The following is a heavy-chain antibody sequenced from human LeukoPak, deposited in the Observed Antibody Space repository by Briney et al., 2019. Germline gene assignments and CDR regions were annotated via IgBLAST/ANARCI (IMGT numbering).Heavy chain of an antibody. V-gene: IGHV1-2*06. CDR2: INPNSGVT. J-gene: IGHJ5*02. CDR3: ARDGQNYYDSSGYVNWFDP. D-gene: IGHD3-22*01. Sequence: ASVKVSCKASGYTFTGYYMHWVRQAPGHGPEWMGRINPNSGVTNYAQKFQGRVTMTRDTSSSTAYMALSSLRSDDTAVYYCARDGQNYYDSSGYVNWFDPWGQGTLVTVSS. CDR1: GYTFTGYY.